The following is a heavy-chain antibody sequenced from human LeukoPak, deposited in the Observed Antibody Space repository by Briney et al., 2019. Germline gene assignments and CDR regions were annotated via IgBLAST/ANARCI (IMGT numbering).Heavy chain of an antibody. V-gene: IGHV3-23*01. CDR3: AVRGIIPHNGFDP. CDR1: GFTLCTHA. J-gene: IGHJ5*02. Sequence: PGGALRLSCAASGFTLCTHAMNRGRPAPGGGGGGGSSMSGSGGSTYYSDSVKGRFTISRDNSKSTLYLQMNSLRAEDTAVYYCAVRGIIPHNGFDPWGQGTVVTVSS. CDR2: MSGSGGST. D-gene: IGHD3-10*01.